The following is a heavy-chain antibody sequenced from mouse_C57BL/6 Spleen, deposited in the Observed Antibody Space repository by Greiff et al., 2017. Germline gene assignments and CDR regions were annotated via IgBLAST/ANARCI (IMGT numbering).Heavy chain of an antibody. CDR1: GYTFTSYW. V-gene: IGHV1-55*01. CDR3: ARRVYYGTSWFAY. Sequence: QVQLQQPGAELVKPGASVKMSCKASGYTFTSYWITWVKQRPGQGLEWIGDIYPGSGSTNYNEKFKSKATLTVDTSSSTAYMQLSSLTSEDSAVYYCARRVYYGTSWFAYWGQGTLVTVSA. D-gene: IGHD1-1*01. CDR2: IYPGSGST. J-gene: IGHJ3*01.